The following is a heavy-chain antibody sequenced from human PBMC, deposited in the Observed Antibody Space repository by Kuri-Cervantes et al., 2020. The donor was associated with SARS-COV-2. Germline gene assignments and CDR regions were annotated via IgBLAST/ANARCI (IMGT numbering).Heavy chain of an antibody. V-gene: IGHV1-2*04. J-gene: IGHJ6*02. D-gene: IGHD2-2*01. CDR2: INPNSGGT. CDR1: GYTFTGYY. Sequence: ASVKVSCKASGYTFTGYYMRWVRQAPGQGLEWMGWINPNSGGTNYAQKFQGWVTMTRDTSISTAYMELSRLRSDDTAVYYCARARPRGQDIVVVPAAQKDYYYGMDVWGQGTTVTVSS. CDR3: ARARPRGQDIVVVPAAQKDYYYGMDV.